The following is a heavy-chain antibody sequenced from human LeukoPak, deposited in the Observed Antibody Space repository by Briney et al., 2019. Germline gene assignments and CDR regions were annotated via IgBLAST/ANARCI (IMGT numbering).Heavy chain of an antibody. D-gene: IGHD3/OR15-3a*01. CDR2: IIPIFGTA. CDR3: ARDRTQATDPQFDY. Sequence: GASVKVSCKASGGTFSSYAISWVRQAPGQGLEWMGGIIPIFGTANYAQKFQGRVTITADESTSTAYMELSSLRSEDTAVYYCARDRTQATDPQFDYWGQGTLVTVSS. CDR1: GGTFSSYA. V-gene: IGHV1-69*13. J-gene: IGHJ4*02.